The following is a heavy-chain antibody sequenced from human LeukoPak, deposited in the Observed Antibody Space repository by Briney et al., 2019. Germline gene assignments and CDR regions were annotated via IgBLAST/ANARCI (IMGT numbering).Heavy chain of an antibody. CDR3: ARDRIAVAGTRWDAFDI. D-gene: IGHD6-19*01. CDR1: GDSVSSNSAA. V-gene: IGHV6-1*01. J-gene: IGHJ3*02. Sequence: TQTLSLTCAISGDSVSSNSAAWNWIRQSPSIGLEWLGRTYYRSKWYNDYAVSVKSRITINPDTSKNQFSLQLNSVTPEDTAVYYCARDRIAVAGTRWDAFDIWGQGTMVTVSS. CDR2: TYYRSKWYN.